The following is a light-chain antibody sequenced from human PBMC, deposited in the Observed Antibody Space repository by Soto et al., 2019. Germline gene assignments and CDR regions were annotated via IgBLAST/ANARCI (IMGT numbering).Light chain of an antibody. Sequence: EIVLTQSPGTLSLFPGERATLSCRASQSVSSNYLGWYQQKPGQTPRLLIYAASSRATGIPDRFSGSGSGKDFTLTISRLEPEDFAVYYCQHYHDSRYTFGQGTKLEIK. CDR1: QSVSSNY. J-gene: IGKJ2*01. V-gene: IGKV3-20*01. CDR3: QHYHDSRYT. CDR2: AAS.